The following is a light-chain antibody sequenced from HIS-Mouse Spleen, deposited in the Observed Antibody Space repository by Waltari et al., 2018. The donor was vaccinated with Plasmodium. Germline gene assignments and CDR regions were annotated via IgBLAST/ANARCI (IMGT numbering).Light chain of an antibody. V-gene: IGKV1-5*03. CDR1: QRISSR. Sequence: DIQMTQSPSTLSASVGDRVTITCRASQRISSRLALYQQKPGKATKLLIYKASSLESGVPSRFSGSGSGTEFTLTISSLQPDDFATYYCQQYNSYSWTFGQGTKVEIK. J-gene: IGKJ1*01. CDR3: QQYNSYSWT. CDR2: KAS.